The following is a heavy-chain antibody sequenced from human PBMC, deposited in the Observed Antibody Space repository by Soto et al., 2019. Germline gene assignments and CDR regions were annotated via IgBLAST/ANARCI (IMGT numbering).Heavy chain of an antibody. CDR1: VGTFSSYA. CDR2: IIPIFGTA. J-gene: IGHJ4*02. CDR3: ARGDGGYFFDY. D-gene: IGHD2-21*02. V-gene: IGHV1-69*06. Sequence: GASVKVSCRASVGTFSSYAISWVRQAPGQGLEWMGGIIPIFGTANYAQKFQGRVTITADKSTSTAYMELSSLRSEDTAVYYCARGDGGYFFDYWGQGTLVTVSS.